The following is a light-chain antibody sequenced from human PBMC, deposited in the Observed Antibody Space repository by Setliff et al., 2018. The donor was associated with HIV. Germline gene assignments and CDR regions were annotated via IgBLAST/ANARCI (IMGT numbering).Light chain of an antibody. J-gene: IGLJ1*01. CDR3: SSYVNINTLV. CDR1: SSDIGAYTY. V-gene: IGLV2-14*03. Sequence: QPALTQPASVSGSPGQSITISCTGTSSDIGAYTYVSWYQQHPGKAPKVMIYDVRKRPSGVSNRFSGSKSGNTASLTTSGLQAEDEAAYYCSSYVNINTLVFGTGTKVTVL. CDR2: DVR.